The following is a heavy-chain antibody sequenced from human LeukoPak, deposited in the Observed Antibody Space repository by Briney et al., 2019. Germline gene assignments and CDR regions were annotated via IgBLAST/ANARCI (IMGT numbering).Heavy chain of an antibody. J-gene: IGHJ6*03. D-gene: IGHD1-26*01. V-gene: IGHV3-30-3*01. Sequence: PGRSLRLSCAASGFSFSDYAMHWVRQAPGKGLEWVAVVSYDGSNKYYADSVKGRFTISRDISKNTLYLQMNSLRAEDTAVYSCARTGIVGATDYYYMDVWGKGTTVIVSS. CDR3: ARTGIVGATDYYYMDV. CDR1: GFSFSDYA. CDR2: VSYDGSNK.